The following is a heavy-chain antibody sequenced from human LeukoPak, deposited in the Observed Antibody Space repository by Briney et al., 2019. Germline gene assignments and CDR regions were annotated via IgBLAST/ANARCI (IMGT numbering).Heavy chain of an antibody. Sequence: GGSLRLSCADSGFTFSSYWMSWVRQAPGKGLEWVATIQPDGGEKYYVDSVKGRFTISRDNAKNSLHLQMHSLGAEDTAIYYCAKSRIVDHRGYFDYWGQGTLVTVSS. D-gene: IGHD2-15*01. CDR3: AKSRIVDHRGYFDY. V-gene: IGHV3-7*03. J-gene: IGHJ4*02. CDR2: IQPDGGEK. CDR1: GFTFSSYW.